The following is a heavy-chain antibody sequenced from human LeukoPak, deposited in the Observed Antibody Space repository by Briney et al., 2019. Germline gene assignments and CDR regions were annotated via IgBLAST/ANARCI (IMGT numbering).Heavy chain of an antibody. CDR1: GFTFSSYA. V-gene: IGHV3-23*01. CDR3: ARTKDTGYSSSWYKS. D-gene: IGHD6-13*01. CDR2: ISGSGGST. Sequence: GGSLRLSCAASGFTFSSYATSWVRQAPGKGLGWVSAISGSGGSTYYADSVKGRFTISRDNSKNTLYLQMNSLRAEDTAVYYCARTKDTGYSSSWYKSWGQGTLVTVSS. J-gene: IGHJ4*02.